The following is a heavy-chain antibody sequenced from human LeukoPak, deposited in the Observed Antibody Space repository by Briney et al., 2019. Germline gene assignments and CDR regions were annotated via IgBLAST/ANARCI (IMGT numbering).Heavy chain of an antibody. V-gene: IGHV4-34*01. CDR2: INHSGSP. J-gene: IGHJ4*01. Sequence: SETLSLTCAVYGGSFSGYYWSWIRQPPGKGLEWIGEINHSGSPNYNPSLKSRVTISVDTSKSKFSLKLSSVTAADTAVYYCASQYYYGSGSYIHWGQGTLVTVSS. CDR1: GGSFSGYY. CDR3: ASQYYYGSGSYIH. D-gene: IGHD3-10*01.